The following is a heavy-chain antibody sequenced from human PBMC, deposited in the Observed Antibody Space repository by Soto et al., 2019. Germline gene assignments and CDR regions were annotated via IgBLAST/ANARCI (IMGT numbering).Heavy chain of an antibody. Sequence: ASVKVSCKASGYTFTSYYMHWVRQAPGQGLEWMGIINPSVGSTSYAQKFQGRVTITRDTSTSTAYMELSSLRSEDTAVYYCARSIPPGDYYYYMDVWGKGTTVTVSS. V-gene: IGHV1-46*01. J-gene: IGHJ6*03. D-gene: IGHD2-2*02. CDR1: GYTFTSYY. CDR2: INPSVGST. CDR3: ARSIPPGDYYYYMDV.